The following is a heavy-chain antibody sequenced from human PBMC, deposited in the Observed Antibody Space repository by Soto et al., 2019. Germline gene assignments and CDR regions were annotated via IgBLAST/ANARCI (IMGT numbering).Heavy chain of an antibody. J-gene: IGHJ6*02. D-gene: IGHD1-26*01. Sequence: PGESLKISCKSYGYSFTTYWIAWVRQMPGKGLGWMGSIHPGESDTRYSPSFQGQVTISADRSITTAYLQWSSLKASDTAMYYCARHEATYYSFYSIDVWGQGTTVTVSS. CDR2: IHPGESDT. CDR1: GYSFTTYW. CDR3: ARHEATYYSFYSIDV. V-gene: IGHV5-51*01.